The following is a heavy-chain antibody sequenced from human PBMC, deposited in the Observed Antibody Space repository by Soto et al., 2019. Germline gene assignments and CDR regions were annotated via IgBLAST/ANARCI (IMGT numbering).Heavy chain of an antibody. CDR1: GGTFSRFY. CDR2: MNHSGYS. Sequence: KSSETLSLTCDVYGGTFSRFYWSWIRQPPGKGLEWIGEMNHSGYSNYNPSLKSRAAISVDTSKNQVSLRVNSVTAAVTAVYFCARGHDSSSYSFFQYWGQGTLVTVSS. J-gene: IGHJ1*01. V-gene: IGHV4-34*01. D-gene: IGHD6-13*01. CDR3: ARGHDSSSYSFFQY.